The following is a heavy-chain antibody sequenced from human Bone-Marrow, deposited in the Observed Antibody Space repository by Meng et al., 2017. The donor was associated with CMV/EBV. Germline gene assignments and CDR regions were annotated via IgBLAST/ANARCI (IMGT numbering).Heavy chain of an antibody. Sequence: ASVGSYRSSWAWIRQPPGEGLEYIGSFYSSGTSTYTPSFQSRVTISADTSMNQFSLTLTSVTAADTAVYYCARDRGDYGGNSGIFDFWGQGTLVTVSS. J-gene: IGHJ4*02. CDR3: ARDRGDYGGNSGIFDF. D-gene: IGHD4-23*01. V-gene: IGHV4-61*01. CDR2: FYSSGTS. CDR1: ASVGSYRSS.